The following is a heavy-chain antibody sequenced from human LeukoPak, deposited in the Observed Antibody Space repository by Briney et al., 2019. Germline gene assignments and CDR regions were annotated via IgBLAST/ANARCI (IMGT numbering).Heavy chain of an antibody. CDR1: GYTFTNYG. CDR2: ISAYNGNT. Sequence: GASVKVSCKASGYTFTNYGISWVRQAPGQGLEWMGWISAYNGNTSYAQELQGRVTMTTDTSTSTAYMELRSLRSDDTAVYYCARDYYDSSGYAEYFQHWGQGTLVTVS. CDR3: ARDYYDSSGYAEYFQH. D-gene: IGHD3-22*01. J-gene: IGHJ1*01. V-gene: IGHV1-18*01.